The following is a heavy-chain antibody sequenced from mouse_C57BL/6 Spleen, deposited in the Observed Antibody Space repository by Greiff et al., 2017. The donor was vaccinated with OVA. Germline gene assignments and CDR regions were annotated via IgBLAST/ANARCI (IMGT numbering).Heavy chain of an antibody. D-gene: IGHD2-1*01. CDR1: GFTFSDYG. CDR3: ARQGGNYGGYFDY. V-gene: IGHV5-17*01. CDR2: ISSGSSTI. J-gene: IGHJ2*01. Sequence: EVKLVESGGGLVKPGGSLKLSCAASGFTFSDYGMHWVRQAPEKGLEWVAYISSGSSTIYYADTVKGRFTISRDNAKNTLFLQMTSLRSEDTAMYYCARQGGNYGGYFDYWGQGTTLTVSS.